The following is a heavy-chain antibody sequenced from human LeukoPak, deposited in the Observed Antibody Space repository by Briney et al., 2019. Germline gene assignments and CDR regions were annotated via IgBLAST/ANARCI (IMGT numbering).Heavy chain of an antibody. CDR2: IYYSGST. Sequence: PSETLSLTCTVSGSSISSYYWSWIRQPPGKGLEWIGYIYYSGSTNYNPSLKSRVTISVDTSKNQFSLKLSSVTAADTAVYYCARGGFWSGFTNFDYWGQGTLVTVSS. J-gene: IGHJ4*02. CDR3: ARGGFWSGFTNFDY. CDR1: GSSISSYY. V-gene: IGHV4-59*01. D-gene: IGHD3-3*01.